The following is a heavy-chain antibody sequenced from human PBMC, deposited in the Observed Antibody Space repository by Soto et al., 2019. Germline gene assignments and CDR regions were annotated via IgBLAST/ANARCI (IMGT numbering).Heavy chain of an antibody. Sequence: QVQLVESGGGVVQPGRSLTLSCAASGFAFGNYGIHWVRQAPGKGLEWVADIWSDGSSKYYGDSVKGRFTISRDNSKNTVYLQMSSLRAEDTAVYYCARDWLEEAAGKETVSQFDYWGQGTLVTVSS. CDR1: GFAFGNYG. CDR2: IWSDGSSK. V-gene: IGHV3-33*01. CDR3: ARDWLEEAAGKETVSQFDY. J-gene: IGHJ4*02. D-gene: IGHD6-13*01.